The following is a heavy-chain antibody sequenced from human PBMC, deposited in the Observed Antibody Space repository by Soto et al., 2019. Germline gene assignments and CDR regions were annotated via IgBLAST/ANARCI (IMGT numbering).Heavy chain of an antibody. CDR3: AKKALQYCSSTSCYLPVDY. CDR1: GFTFNIYA. Sequence: EVQLLESGGGLVQPGGSLRLSCAASGFTFNIYAMTWVRQAPGKGLEWVANISGNAGSIYYAESVEGRFTISRDNSKSTLYLQMNSLRAEDTAIYYCAKKALQYCSSTSCYLPVDYWGQGTLVTVS. CDR2: ISGNAGSI. J-gene: IGHJ4*02. V-gene: IGHV3-23*01. D-gene: IGHD2-2*01.